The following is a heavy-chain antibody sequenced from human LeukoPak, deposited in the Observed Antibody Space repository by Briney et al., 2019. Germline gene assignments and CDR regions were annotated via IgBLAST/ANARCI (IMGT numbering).Heavy chain of an antibody. CDR1: GGSISSSYYF. J-gene: IGHJ4*02. CDR3: ARRPGGSNPLAYYFDY. D-gene: IGHD1-26*01. Sequence: PSETLSLTCTVSGGSISSSYYFWGWIRQPPGKGLEWIGSIYYSGSTYYNPSLKSRVTISVDTSKNQFSLNLSSVTAADTAVYYCARRPGGSNPLAYYFDYWGQGTLVAVSS. V-gene: IGHV4-39*01. CDR2: IYYSGST.